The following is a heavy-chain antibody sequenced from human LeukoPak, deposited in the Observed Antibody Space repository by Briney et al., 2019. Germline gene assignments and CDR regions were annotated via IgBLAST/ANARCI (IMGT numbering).Heavy chain of an antibody. Sequence: SETLALTCAVSGYSISSGYYWGWIRQPPGEGLEWIGSIYHGGSTYYNPSLKSRVTISVDTSKNHFSLKLSSVTAADTAVYYCARGGLGYCSGDNCYSFYFYWGQGTLVTVSS. D-gene: IGHD2-15*01. CDR2: IYHGGST. V-gene: IGHV4-38-2*01. CDR3: ARGGLGYCSGDNCYSFYFY. CDR1: GYSISSGYY. J-gene: IGHJ4*02.